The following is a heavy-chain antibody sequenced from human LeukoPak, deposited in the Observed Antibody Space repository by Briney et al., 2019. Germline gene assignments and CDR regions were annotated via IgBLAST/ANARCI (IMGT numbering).Heavy chain of an antibody. J-gene: IGHJ6*02. Sequence: GEPLKISCKGSGYSFTDYWIGWVRQMPGKGLEWMGTIYPGDSDTRYSPSFQGQVTISADKSISTAYLQWSSLKASDTAMYYCASHTKRYYYGMDVWGQGTTVTVSS. CDR2: IYPGDSDT. CDR1: GYSFTDYW. D-gene: IGHD3-3*01. V-gene: IGHV5-51*01. CDR3: ASHTKRYYYGMDV.